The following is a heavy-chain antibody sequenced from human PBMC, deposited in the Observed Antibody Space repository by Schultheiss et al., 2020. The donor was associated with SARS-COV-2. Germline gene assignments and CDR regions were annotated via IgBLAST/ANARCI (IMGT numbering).Heavy chain of an antibody. CDR1: GGSISSYY. CDR3: ARGTYYYDSSGYPRYYFDY. D-gene: IGHD3-22*01. Sequence: SQTLSLTCTVSGGSISSYYWSWIRQPPGKGLEWIGYIYYSGSTNYSPSLKSQVTISVDTSKSQFSLKLSSVTAADTAVYYCARGTYYYDSSGYPRYYFDYWGQGTLVTVSS. V-gene: IGHV4-59*08. J-gene: IGHJ4*02. CDR2: IYYSGST.